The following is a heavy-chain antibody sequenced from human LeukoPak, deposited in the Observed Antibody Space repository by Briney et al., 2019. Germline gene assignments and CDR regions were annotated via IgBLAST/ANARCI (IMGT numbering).Heavy chain of an antibody. J-gene: IGHJ6*03. CDR2: ISYDGSDK. V-gene: IGHV3-30*04. CDR1: GFTFSSYT. D-gene: IGHD2-2*01. Sequence: GRSLRLSCAASGFTFSSYTMHWVRQAPGKGLEWVAVISYDGSDKYYADSVKGRFTISRDNSKNTLFLQMNSLRAEDTAVYYCARLYCSSTSCYLYYYYMDVWGKGTTVTISS. CDR3: ARLYCSSTSCYLYYYYMDV.